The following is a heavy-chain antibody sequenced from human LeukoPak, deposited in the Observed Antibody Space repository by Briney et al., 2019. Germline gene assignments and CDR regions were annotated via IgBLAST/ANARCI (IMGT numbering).Heavy chain of an antibody. CDR3: AKDRAEWAYSYALPGGY. D-gene: IGHD5-18*01. J-gene: IGHJ4*02. Sequence: PGGSLRLSCAASGFTFSSYAMSWVRQAPGKGLEWVSGISGSDGSTNYADSVKGRFTISRDNSKNTLYLQMNSLRAEDTAVYYCAKDRAEWAYSYALPGGYWGQGTLVTVSS. V-gene: IGHV3-23*01. CDR1: GFTFSSYA. CDR2: ISGSDGST.